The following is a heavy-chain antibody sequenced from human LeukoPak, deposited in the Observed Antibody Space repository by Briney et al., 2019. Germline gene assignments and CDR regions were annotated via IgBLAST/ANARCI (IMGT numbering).Heavy chain of an antibody. V-gene: IGHV4-39*01. Sequence: SETLSLTCTVSGGSISSSSYHWGWLRQPPGKGLVGLVNIYYSGSTYYNPSLKSRVTISVHTSKNQFSLKLSSVTAADTAVYHCARGPILTGTKCYFDYWGQGTLVTVSS. CDR1: GGSISSSSYH. CDR2: IYYSGST. D-gene: IGHD1-20*01. CDR3: ARGPILTGTKCYFDY. J-gene: IGHJ4*02.